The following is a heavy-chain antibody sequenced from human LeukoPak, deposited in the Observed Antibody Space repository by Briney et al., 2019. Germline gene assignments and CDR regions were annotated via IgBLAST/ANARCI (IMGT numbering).Heavy chain of an antibody. CDR3: ARADCSSTSCYPSDY. CDR2: INPSGGST. Sequence: GASVKVSCKASGYTFTSYYMHWVRQAPGQGLEWMGIINPSGGSTSYAQKFQGRVTMTRDTSTSTVYMELSSLRSEDTAVYYCARADCSSTSCYPSDYWGQGTLVTVSS. J-gene: IGHJ4*02. V-gene: IGHV1-46*01. CDR1: GYTFTSYY. D-gene: IGHD2-2*01.